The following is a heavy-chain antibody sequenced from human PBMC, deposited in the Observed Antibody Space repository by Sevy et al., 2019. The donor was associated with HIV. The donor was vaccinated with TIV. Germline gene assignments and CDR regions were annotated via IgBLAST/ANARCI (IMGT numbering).Heavy chain of an antibody. J-gene: IGHJ4*02. D-gene: IGHD6-13*01. CDR1: GFTFSSYS. Sequence: GGSLRLSCAASGFTFSSYSMNWVRQAPGKGLEWVSYISSSSTIYYADSVKGRFTISRDNAKNSLYLQMNSLRDEDTAVYYCARVGKVAAAGRNYFDYWGQRTLVTVSS. V-gene: IGHV3-48*02. CDR2: ISSSSTI. CDR3: ARVGKVAAAGRNYFDY.